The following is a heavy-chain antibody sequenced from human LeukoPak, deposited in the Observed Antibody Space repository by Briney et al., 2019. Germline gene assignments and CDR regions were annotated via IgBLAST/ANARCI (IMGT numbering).Heavy chain of an antibody. J-gene: IGHJ4*02. CDR2: IYTSGST. CDR3: AKDKETHRYFDY. Sequence: SETLSLTCTASGGSISSYYWSWIRQPAGKGLEWIGRIYTSGSTNYNPSLKSRVTMSVDTSKNQFSLKLSSVTAADTAVYYCAKDKETHRYFDYWGQGTLVTVSS. V-gene: IGHV4-4*07. CDR1: GGSISSYY.